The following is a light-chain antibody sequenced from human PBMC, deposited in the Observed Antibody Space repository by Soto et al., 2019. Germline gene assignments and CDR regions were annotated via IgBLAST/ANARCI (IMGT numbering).Light chain of an antibody. J-gene: IGKJ3*01. CDR2: CAS. CDR3: QQYGSSPL. Sequence: EIVLTQSPGTLSLSPGERATLSCRASQSVSSSYLAWYQQKTGQDPRLLIYCASSRATGIPDRFSGSGSGTAFTLTISRLEPEDFAVYYCQQYGSSPLFGPGTKVDIK. CDR1: QSVSSSY. V-gene: IGKV3-20*01.